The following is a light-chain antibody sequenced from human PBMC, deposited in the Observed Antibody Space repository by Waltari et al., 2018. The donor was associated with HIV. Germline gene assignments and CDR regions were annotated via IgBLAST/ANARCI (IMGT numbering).Light chain of an antibody. CDR3: QSYDSSTVV. Sequence: FMLTQPHSVSESPGTTVPTPSPPSSARFARTMIRWYQQRPGSAPPTVIYEDNQRPSGVPDRFSGSIDSSSNSASLTISGLKTEDEADYYCQSYDSSTVVFGGGTKLTVL. V-gene: IGLV6-57*04. J-gene: IGLJ2*01. CDR1: SARFARTM. CDR2: EDN.